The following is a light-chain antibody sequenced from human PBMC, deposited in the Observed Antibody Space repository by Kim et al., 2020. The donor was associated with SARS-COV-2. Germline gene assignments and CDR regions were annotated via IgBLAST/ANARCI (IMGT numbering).Light chain of an antibody. CDR2: AAS. J-gene: IGKJ2*01. V-gene: IGKV1-39*01. CDR1: QSISSY. Sequence: ASVADRVTITCRASQSISSYLNWYQQKPGKAPKLLIYAASSLQSGVPSRFSGSASGTDFTLPISSLQPEDFATYYCQQSYSTLPYTFGQGTKREI. CDR3: QQSYSTLPYT.